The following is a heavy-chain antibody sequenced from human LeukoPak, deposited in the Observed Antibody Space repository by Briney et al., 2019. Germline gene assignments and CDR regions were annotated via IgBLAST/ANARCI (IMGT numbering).Heavy chain of an antibody. CDR3: SRDFGGA. D-gene: IGHD3-10*01. V-gene: IGHV3-74*01. J-gene: IGHJ5*02. Sequence: PGGSLRLSCAASGFTFSSYSMNWVRQAPGKGLVWVSRIKSDGSYTSYADSVKGRFTISRDNVKNTLYLQMNSLRAEDTAVYYCSRDFGGAWGQGTLVTVSS. CDR1: GFTFSSYS. CDR2: IKSDGSYT.